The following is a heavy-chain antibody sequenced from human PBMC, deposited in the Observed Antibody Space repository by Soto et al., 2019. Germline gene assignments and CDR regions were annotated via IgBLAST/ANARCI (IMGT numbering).Heavy chain of an antibody. CDR1: GYTFTSHD. J-gene: IGHJ4*02. CDR2: MNPNSGNT. CDR3: ARWDYGYYARFDY. V-gene: IGHV1-8*01. D-gene: IGHD4-17*01. Sequence: QVQLVQSGAEVKKSGASVKVSCKASGYTFTSHDINWVRQATGQGLEWMGWMNPNSGNTGYARKFQGRGTMTRNTSISTAYMELSSLRSEDTAVYYCARWDYGYYARFDYWGQGTLVTVSS.